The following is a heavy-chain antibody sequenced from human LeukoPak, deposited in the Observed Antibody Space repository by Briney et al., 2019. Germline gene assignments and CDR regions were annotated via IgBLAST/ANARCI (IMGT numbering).Heavy chain of an antibody. CDR1: AYTFTSYD. D-gene: IGHD4-23*01. J-gene: IGHJ4*02. CDR3: ARGNDYGGNSPGVFDY. Sequence: ASVKVSCKASAYTFTSYDINWVRPATGQGIEWMGWMSPNSGNTGYAQKFQGRITMTRNTSISTAYMELSSLRSEDTAVYYCARGNDYGGNSPGVFDYWGQGTLVTVSS. CDR2: MSPNSGNT. V-gene: IGHV1-8*01.